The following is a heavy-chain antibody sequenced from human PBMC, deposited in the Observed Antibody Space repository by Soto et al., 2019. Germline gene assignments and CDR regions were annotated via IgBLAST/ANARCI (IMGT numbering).Heavy chain of an antibody. CDR3: AKGTEYQPNWFDP. CDR1: GFTFSSYA. D-gene: IGHD2-2*01. J-gene: IGHJ5*02. V-gene: IGHV3-23*01. CDR2: ISGSGGST. Sequence: GGSLRLSCAASGFTFSSYAMSWVRQAPGKGLEWVSAISGSGGSTYYTDSVKGRFTISRDNSKNTLCLQMNSLRAEDTAVYYCAKGTEYQPNWFDPWGQGTLVTVSS.